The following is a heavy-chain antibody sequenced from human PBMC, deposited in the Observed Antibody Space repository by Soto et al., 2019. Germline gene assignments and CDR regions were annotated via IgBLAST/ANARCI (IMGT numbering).Heavy chain of an antibody. Sequence: NPSETLSLTCAVSGGSISSGGYSWSWIRQPPGKGLEWIGYIYHSGSTYYNPSLKSRVTISVDRSKNQFSLKLSSVTAADTAVYYCARGLRHSNYVLRFDPWGQGTLVTVSS. CDR3: ARGLRHSNYVLRFDP. J-gene: IGHJ5*02. CDR1: GGSISSGGYS. CDR2: IYHSGST. V-gene: IGHV4-30-2*01. D-gene: IGHD4-4*01.